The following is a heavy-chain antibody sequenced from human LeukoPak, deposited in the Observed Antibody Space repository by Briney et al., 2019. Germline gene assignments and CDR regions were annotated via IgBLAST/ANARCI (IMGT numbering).Heavy chain of an antibody. J-gene: IGHJ3*02. CDR1: GGSISSYY. V-gene: IGHV4-59*01. Sequence: SETLSLTCTVSGGSISSYYWSWLRQPPGKGLEWVGYIYYSGSTNYNPSLKSRVTISVDTSKNQFSLKLSSVTAADTAVYYCATRSTARDDAFDIWGQGTMVTVSS. CDR2: IYYSGST. CDR3: ATRSTARDDAFDI. D-gene: IGHD5-18*01.